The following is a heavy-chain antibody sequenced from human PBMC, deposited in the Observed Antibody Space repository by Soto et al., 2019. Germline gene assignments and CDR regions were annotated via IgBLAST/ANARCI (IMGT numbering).Heavy chain of an antibody. D-gene: IGHD2-2*01. Sequence: QVQLVQSGAEVKKPGSSVKVSCKASGGTFSSYTISWVRQAPGQGREWMGRLIPMLGIANYAQKFQGRVTITADKSTRTAYMELSSLRSEDTAVYYCARSRYCSSTSCAQTYYFDYWGQGTLVTVSS. CDR3: ARSRYCSSTSCAQTYYFDY. V-gene: IGHV1-69*02. J-gene: IGHJ4*02. CDR1: GGTFSSYT. CDR2: LIPMLGIA.